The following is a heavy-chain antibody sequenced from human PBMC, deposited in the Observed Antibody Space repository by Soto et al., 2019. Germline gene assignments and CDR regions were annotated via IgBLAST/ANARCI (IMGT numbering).Heavy chain of an antibody. D-gene: IGHD6-19*01. CDR3: ARDAVAMDY. CDR2: ISYDGSSK. CDR1: EFTISSYS. J-gene: IGHJ4*02. Sequence: HPGGSLRLSCTASEFTISSYSMHWVRQAPGKGLEWVAVISYDGSSKYNADSVKGPFTISRDKSKNTVYLQMHSLTVEDTAVYYCARDAVAMDYWGQGTLVTVS. V-gene: IGHV3-30-3*01.